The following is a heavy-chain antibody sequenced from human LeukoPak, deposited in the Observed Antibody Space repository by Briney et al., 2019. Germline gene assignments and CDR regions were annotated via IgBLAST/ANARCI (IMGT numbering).Heavy chain of an antibody. D-gene: IGHD5-24*01. CDR1: GFTFNKSW. CDR2: IKEDGTQK. V-gene: IGHV3-7*01. Sequence: GGSLRLSCAASGFTFNKSWMSWVRQAPGKGPEWVANIKEDGTQKYYVDSVRGRFTISRDNAKNSVYLEMNSLRAEDTAMYYCVRNRGWLQFDNWGQGTLVTVSS. CDR3: VRNRGWLQFDN. J-gene: IGHJ4*02.